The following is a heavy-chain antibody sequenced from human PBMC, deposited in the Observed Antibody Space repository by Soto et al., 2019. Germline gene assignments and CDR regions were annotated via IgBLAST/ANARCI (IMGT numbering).Heavy chain of an antibody. CDR3: ATPGPVTARTRFDY. D-gene: IGHD4-17*01. Sequence: EVQLLESGGGLVQPGGSLRLSCAASGFTFSSYTMAWVRQAPGKGLEWISGIKGNTDDTYYADAVNGRFTISRDRSRNPLTLQMNSLRAEDTGVYYCATPGPVTARTRFDYWGQGALVTVSS. CDR1: GFTFSSYT. CDR2: IKGNTDDT. J-gene: IGHJ4*02. V-gene: IGHV3-23*01.